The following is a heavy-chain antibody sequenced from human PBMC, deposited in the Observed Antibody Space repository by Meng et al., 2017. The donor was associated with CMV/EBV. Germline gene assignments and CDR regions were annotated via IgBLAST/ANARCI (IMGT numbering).Heavy chain of an antibody. CDR2: INHSGST. V-gene: IGHV4-34*01. CDR3: ARGSRRLPRFNWFDP. CDR1: GGSFSGYY. J-gene: IGHJ5*02. D-gene: IGHD3-3*01. Sequence: QLQHGGAGLLKPSETLSLPCAVYGGSFSGYYWSWIRQPPGKGLEWIGEINHSGSTNYNPSLKSRVTISVDTSKNQFSLKLSSVTAADTAVYYCARGSRRLPRFNWFDPWGQGTLVTVSS.